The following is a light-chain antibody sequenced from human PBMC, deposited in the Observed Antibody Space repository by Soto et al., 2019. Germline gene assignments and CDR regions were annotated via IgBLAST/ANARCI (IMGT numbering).Light chain of an antibody. CDR1: ESVSNN. Sequence: EIVMTQSPATLSLSPGERATLSCRASESVSNNLALYQQKAGQAPRLLIYGASTRATGIPARFSGSGSGTDFTLTISRLEPEDFAVYYCQQYGISGTFGQGTKVDIK. CDR3: QQYGISGT. J-gene: IGKJ1*01. CDR2: GAS. V-gene: IGKV3-15*01.